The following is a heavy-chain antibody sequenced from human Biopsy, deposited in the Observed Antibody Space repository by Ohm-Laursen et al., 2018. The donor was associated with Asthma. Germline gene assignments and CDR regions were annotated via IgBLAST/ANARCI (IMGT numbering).Heavy chain of an antibody. J-gene: IGHJ4*02. V-gene: IGHV3-21*01. Sequence: SLRLSCAASGFTFRTYSMSWVRQAPGKGLEWVSSISSSSSYIYYADSVKGRFTISRDNSKNTLYLQMNSLRAEDTAVYYCARDLHPTNHLGELSEGFDYWGQGTLVTVSS. CDR1: GFTFRTYS. D-gene: IGHD3-16*02. CDR3: ARDLHPTNHLGELSEGFDY. CDR2: ISSSSSYI.